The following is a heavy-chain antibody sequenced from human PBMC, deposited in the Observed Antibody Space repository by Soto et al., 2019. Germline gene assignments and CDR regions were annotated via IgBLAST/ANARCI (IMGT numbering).Heavy chain of an antibody. CDR1: GGSVSSGSYY. Sequence: SETLSLTCTVSGGSVSSGSYYWSWIRQPPGKGLEWIGYIYYSGTTNYNPSLKSRVTISVDTSRNTLYLQTSSLRHEDTAVYYCAKDGGPAYCNSPGCSAEHFDYWGQGTQVTVSS. CDR2: IYYSGTT. J-gene: IGHJ4*02. D-gene: IGHD2-2*01. CDR3: AKDGGPAYCNSPGCSAEHFDY. V-gene: IGHV4-61*01.